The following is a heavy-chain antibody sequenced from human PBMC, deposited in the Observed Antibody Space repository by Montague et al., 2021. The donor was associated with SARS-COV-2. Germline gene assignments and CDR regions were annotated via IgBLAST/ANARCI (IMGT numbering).Heavy chain of an antibody. D-gene: IGHD2-8*01. V-gene: IGHV4-59*11. CDR3: ARSQWHNWYFDL. CDR2: IYYDGSS. CDR1: GGSINHY. J-gene: IGHJ2*01. Sequence: SETLSLTCTVSGGSINHYWSWIRQPPGKGLEWIGYIYYDGSSNYNPSLRSRFTISMQTSRNQVSLRLSSVTAADTALYYCARSQWHNWYFDLWGRGTLVTASS.